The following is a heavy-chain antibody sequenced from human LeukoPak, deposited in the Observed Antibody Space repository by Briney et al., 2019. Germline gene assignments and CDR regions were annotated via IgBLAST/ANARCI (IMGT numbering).Heavy chain of an antibody. CDR2: IYYTGGT. V-gene: IGHV4-59*12. CDR1: GGSISSYY. Sequence: PSETLSLTCTVSGGSISSYYWSWIRQPPGKGLEWIGYIYYTGGTNYNPSLKSRVTISVDTSKSQFSLKLTSVTAADTAVYYCAGGLVSAEGNWFDPWGQGTLVTVSS. J-gene: IGHJ5*02. CDR3: AGGLVSAEGNWFDP. D-gene: IGHD2-2*01.